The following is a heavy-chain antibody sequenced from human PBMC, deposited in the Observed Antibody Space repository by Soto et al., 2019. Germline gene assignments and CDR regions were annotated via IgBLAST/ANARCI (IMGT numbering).Heavy chain of an antibody. Sequence: SETLSLTCTVSGGSISSGGYYWSWIRQHPGKGLEWIGYIYYSGSTYYNPSLKSRVTISVDTSKNQFSLKLSSVTAADTAVYYCASNMREGKWLGNDYYYYYMDVWGKGTTVTVSS. J-gene: IGHJ6*03. CDR1: GGSISSGGYY. V-gene: IGHV4-31*03. CDR3: ASNMREGKWLGNDYYYYYMDV. CDR2: IYYSGST. D-gene: IGHD6-19*01.